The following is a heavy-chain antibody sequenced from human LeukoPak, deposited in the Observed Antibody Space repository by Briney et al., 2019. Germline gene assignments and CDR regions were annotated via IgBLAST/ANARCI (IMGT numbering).Heavy chain of an antibody. J-gene: IGHJ4*02. CDR1: GFTFSRYS. D-gene: IGHD4-17*01. V-gene: IGHV3-21*01. Sequence: GGSLRLSCAASGFTFSRYSMNWVRQAPGKGLEWVSSISSSSSYIYYADSVKGRFTISRDNAKNSLYLQMNSLRAEDTAVCYCAKSDGDKPFDYWGQGTLVTVSS. CDR2: ISSSSSYI. CDR3: AKSDGDKPFDY.